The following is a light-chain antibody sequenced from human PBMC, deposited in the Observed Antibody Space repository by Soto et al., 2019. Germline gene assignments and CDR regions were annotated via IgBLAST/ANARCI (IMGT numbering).Light chain of an antibody. J-gene: IGKJ1*01. CDR2: GGS. CDR1: QTVRNNY. CDR3: QQYSSSRT. V-gene: IGKV3-20*01. Sequence: EFVLTQSPGTLSLSPGERATLSCRASQTVRNNYLAWYQQKPGQAPGLLIYGGSSRATGIPVRFSGSGSETDFTLTITRLEPEDFAMYYCQQYSSSRTFGQGTKVDIK.